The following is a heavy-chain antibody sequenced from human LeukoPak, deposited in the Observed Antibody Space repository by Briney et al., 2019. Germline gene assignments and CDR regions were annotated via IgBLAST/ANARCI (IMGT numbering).Heavy chain of an antibody. Sequence: GGSLRLSCAASGFTFSSYGMSWVRQAPGKGLEWVSVIYSGGSTYYADSVKGRFTISRDSSKNTLYLQMNSLRAEDTAVYYCAKSWSYYYMDVWGKGTTVTISS. CDR3: AKSWSYYYMDV. CDR1: GFTFSSYG. CDR2: IYSGGST. V-gene: IGHV3-23*03. J-gene: IGHJ6*03. D-gene: IGHD2-8*02.